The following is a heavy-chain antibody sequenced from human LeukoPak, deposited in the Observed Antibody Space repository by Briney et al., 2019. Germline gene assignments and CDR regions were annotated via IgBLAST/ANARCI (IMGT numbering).Heavy chain of an antibody. CDR2: SSSSGTTI. Sequence: NTGGSLRLSCAASGFTLSDYYMSWIRQAPGKGLEWVSYSSSSGTTIYYADSVKGRFTISRDNAKNSLYLQMNSLRAEDTAVYYCARDVRLATSYYGMDVWGQGTTVTVSS. V-gene: IGHV3-11*04. D-gene: IGHD5-12*01. CDR1: GFTLSDYY. CDR3: ARDVRLATSYYGMDV. J-gene: IGHJ6*02.